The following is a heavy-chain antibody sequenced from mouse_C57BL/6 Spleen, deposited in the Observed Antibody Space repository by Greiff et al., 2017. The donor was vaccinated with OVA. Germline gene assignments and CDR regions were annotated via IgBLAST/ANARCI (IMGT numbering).Heavy chain of an antibody. V-gene: IGHV1-64*01. Sequence: QVQLQQPGAELVKPGASVKLSCKASGYTFTSYWMHWVKQRPGQGLEWIGMIHPNSGSTNYNEKFKSKATLTVDKSSSTAYMQLSSLTSEDSAVYYCARRGDYDYDGWYFDVWGTGTTVTVSS. CDR1: GYTFTSYW. CDR2: IHPNSGST. J-gene: IGHJ1*03. D-gene: IGHD2-4*01. CDR3: ARRGDYDYDGWYFDV.